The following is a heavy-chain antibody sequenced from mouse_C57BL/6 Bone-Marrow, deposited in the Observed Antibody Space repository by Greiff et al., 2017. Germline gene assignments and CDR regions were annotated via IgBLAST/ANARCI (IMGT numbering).Heavy chain of an antibody. D-gene: IGHD1-1*01. J-gene: IGHJ2*01. CDR2: IDPEDGDT. V-gene: IGHV14-2*01. CDR1: GFNIKDYY. Sequence: EVQLQESGAELVKPGASVKLSCTASGFNIKDYYIHWVKQRTEQGLEWIGRIDPEDGDTKYDPKFQDKATITADTSSTTAYLQLSSLTSEDTAVYYCTRPLIYYVTCYWCRGTALPVTA. CDR3: TRPLIYYVTCY.